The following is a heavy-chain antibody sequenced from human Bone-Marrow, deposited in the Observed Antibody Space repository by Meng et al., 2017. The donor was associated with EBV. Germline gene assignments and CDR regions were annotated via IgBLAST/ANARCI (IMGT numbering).Heavy chain of an antibody. CDR2: IIPIFGTA. CDR3: ARDSDILTGPGGY. Sequence: GERVESGAGVKKSGSAGKVSGKASGGTFSSYAISWVRQAPGQGLEWMGGIIPIFGTANYAQKFQGRVTITADESTSTAYMELSSLRSEDTAVYYCARDSDILTGPGGYWGQGTLVTVSS. V-gene: IGHV1-69*01. D-gene: IGHD3-9*01. CDR1: GGTFSSYA. J-gene: IGHJ4*02.